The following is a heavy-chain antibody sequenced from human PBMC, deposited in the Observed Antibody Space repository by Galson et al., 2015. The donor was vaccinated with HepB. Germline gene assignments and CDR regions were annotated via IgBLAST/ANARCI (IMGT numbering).Heavy chain of an antibody. CDR2: SRNKANSYTT. J-gene: IGHJ4*02. CDR3: ARGGMGDFWSGFFFDY. Sequence: SLRLSCAASGFTFSDHYMDWVRQAPGKGLEWVGRSRNKANSYTTEYAASVKGRVTISRDDSKNSLYLQMNRLKTEDTAVYYCARGGMGDFWSGFFFDYWGQGTLVTVSS. D-gene: IGHD3-3*01. CDR1: GFTFSDHY. V-gene: IGHV3-72*01.